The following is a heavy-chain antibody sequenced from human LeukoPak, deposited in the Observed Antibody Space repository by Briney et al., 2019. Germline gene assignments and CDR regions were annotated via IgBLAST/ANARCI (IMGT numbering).Heavy chain of an antibody. Sequence: SVKVSCKASGGTFSSYAISWVRQAPGQGLEWMGGIIPIFGTANYAQKFQGRVTITADESTSTAYMGLSSLRSEDTAVYYCARAIPKLELREDYYYYYMDVWGKGTTVTVSS. CDR1: GGTFSSYA. V-gene: IGHV1-69*13. CDR3: ARAIPKLELREDYYYYYMDV. CDR2: IIPIFGTA. J-gene: IGHJ6*03. D-gene: IGHD1-7*01.